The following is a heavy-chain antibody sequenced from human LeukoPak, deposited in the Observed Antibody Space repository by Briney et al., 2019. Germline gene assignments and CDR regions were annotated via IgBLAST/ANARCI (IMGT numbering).Heavy chain of an antibody. J-gene: IGHJ4*02. V-gene: IGHV3-23*01. Sequence: PGGSLRLSCAASGFTFSSYAMSWVRQAPGKGLEWVSAISGSGGSTYYADSVKGRFTISRDNSKNTLYLQMNSLRAEDTAVYYCAKSPYCGGDCYSPFDYWGQGTLVTVSS. CDR3: AKSPYCGGDCYSPFDY. D-gene: IGHD2-21*02. CDR2: ISGSGGST. CDR1: GFTFSSYA.